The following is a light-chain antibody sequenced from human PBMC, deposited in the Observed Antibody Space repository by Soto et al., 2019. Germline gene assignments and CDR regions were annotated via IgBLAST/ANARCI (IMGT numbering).Light chain of an antibody. J-gene: IGLJ1*01. CDR1: SSDVGGYNY. Sequence: QSVLTQPPSASGSPGQSVAISCTGTSSDVGGYNYVSWYQQHPGKAPRLMIYDVSKRPSGVPDRFSGSKSGNMASLTVSGLQAEDEADYYCSSYAGTHIVFGTGTRSPS. CDR3: SSYAGTHIV. V-gene: IGLV2-8*01. CDR2: DVS.